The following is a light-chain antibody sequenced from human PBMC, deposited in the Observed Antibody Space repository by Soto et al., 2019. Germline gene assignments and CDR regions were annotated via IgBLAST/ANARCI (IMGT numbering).Light chain of an antibody. V-gene: IGLV2-11*01. CDR3: CSYAGSYACWV. CDR1: SSDVGGYNY. J-gene: IGLJ7*01. CDR2: DVS. Sequence: QSALTQPRSVSGSPGQSVTISCTGTSSDVGGYNYVSWYQQYPGKAPKVMIYDVSKRPSGVPDRFSASKSGNTASLTISGLQAEDEADYYCCSYAGSYACWVFGGGTQRTVL.